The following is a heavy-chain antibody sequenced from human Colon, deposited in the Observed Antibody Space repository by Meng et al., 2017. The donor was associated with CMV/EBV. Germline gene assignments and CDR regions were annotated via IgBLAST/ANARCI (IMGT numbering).Heavy chain of an antibody. CDR2: VSSDGRP. J-gene: IGHJ3*02. CDR1: GFNFNNHV. Sequence: GESLKISCAASGFNFNNHVMSWVRQAPGRGLEWVSAVSSDGRPFYADSVKGRFTISRDNAKNSLYLQMNSLRAEDTAVYYCARDQGSNAFDIWGQGTMVTVSS. D-gene: IGHD2-15*01. V-gene: IGHV3-23*01. CDR3: ARDQGSNAFDI.